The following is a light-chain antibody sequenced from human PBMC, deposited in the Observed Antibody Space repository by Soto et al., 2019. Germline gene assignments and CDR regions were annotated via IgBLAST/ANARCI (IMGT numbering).Light chain of an antibody. CDR2: DDS. J-gene: IGKJ1*01. CDR3: QHYNSYSEA. CDR1: QTISTW. V-gene: IGKV1-5*01. Sequence: DIQVTQSPRTLSASVGDRSTITCGASQTISTWMAWYQQNQGKDHKLLVYDDSTLQSGVASRFSGSGSGTEFTLTIRSLQPDEFATYYCQHYNSYSEACGEGNKVDIK.